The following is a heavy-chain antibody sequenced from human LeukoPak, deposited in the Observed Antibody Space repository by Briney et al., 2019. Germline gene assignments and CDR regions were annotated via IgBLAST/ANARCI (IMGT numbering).Heavy chain of an antibody. CDR2: ISWNSGSI. CDR1: GFTFDDYA. V-gene: IGHV3-9*01. D-gene: IGHD3-3*01. J-gene: IGHJ4*02. CDR3: ARDKVLVWSGYYTFDY. Sequence: GGFLRLSCAASGFTFDDYAMHWVRQAPGKGLEWVSGISWNSGSIGYADSVKGRFTISRDNAKNSLYLQMNSLRAEDTAVYYCARDKVLVWSGYYTFDYWGQGTLVTVSS.